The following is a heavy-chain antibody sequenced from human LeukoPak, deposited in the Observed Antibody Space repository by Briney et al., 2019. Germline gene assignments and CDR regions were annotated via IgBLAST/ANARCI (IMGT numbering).Heavy chain of an antibody. Sequence: GGSLRLSCAASEFSVGSNYMTWVRQAPGKGLEWVSLIYSGGSTYYADSVKGRFTISRDNSKNTLYLQMNSLRAEDTAVYYCASAFDFSGDYWGQGTLVTVSS. CDR1: EFSVGSNY. CDR3: ASAFDFSGDY. V-gene: IGHV3-66*01. D-gene: IGHD3/OR15-3a*01. J-gene: IGHJ4*02. CDR2: IYSGGST.